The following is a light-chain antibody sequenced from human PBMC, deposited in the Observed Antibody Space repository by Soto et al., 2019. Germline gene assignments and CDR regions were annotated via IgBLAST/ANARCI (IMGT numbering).Light chain of an antibody. J-gene: IGKJ3*01. CDR2: AAS. V-gene: IGKV3-15*01. CDR3: HTYSKWPLFS. Sequence: EIVVTQTPGILSVSPGDRATLSCRASESVGRNLAWSQQKPGQAPTLLIYAASTSATGLPATFSGSGSGTDFSRTISSLQSEDFAFYYCHTYSKWPLFSCRPGIRVD. CDR1: ESVGRN.